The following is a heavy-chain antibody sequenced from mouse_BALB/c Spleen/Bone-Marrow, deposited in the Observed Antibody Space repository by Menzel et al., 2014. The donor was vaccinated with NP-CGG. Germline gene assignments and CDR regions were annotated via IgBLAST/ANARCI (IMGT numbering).Heavy chain of an antibody. Sequence: EVQLQQSGPSLVKPSQTLSLPCSVTGDSITSGYWNWIRKFPGNKLEYMGYISYSGSTYYNPSLKSRISITRDASKNQFYLQLNSMTTGDTATYYCASYDGWYFDVWGAGTTVTVSS. CDR1: GDSITSGY. J-gene: IGHJ1*01. CDR3: ASYDGWYFDV. V-gene: IGHV3-8*02. CDR2: ISYSGST.